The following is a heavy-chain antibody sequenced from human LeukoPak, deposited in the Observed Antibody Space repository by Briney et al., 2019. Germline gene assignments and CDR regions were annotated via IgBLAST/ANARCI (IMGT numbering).Heavy chain of an antibody. CDR2: IRDDASDK. D-gene: IGHD3-22*01. J-gene: IGHJ5*02. CDR3: AKDQAHHHSSGSLYDP. V-gene: IGHV3-30*02. Sequence: PGGPLRLSCAASGFTFSSYAMHWVRQAPGKGLEWVAFIRDDASDKYYADSVKGRFTISRDNSENTLYLQMNSLRVEDTAVYYCAKDQAHHHSSGSLYDPWGRGGLVTVSS. CDR1: GFTFSSYA.